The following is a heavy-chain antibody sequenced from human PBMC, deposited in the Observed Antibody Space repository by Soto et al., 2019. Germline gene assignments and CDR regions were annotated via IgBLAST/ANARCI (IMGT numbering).Heavy chain of an antibody. D-gene: IGHD3-10*01. CDR2: IYHSVST. Sequence: SETLSLTCTVPGYSVNSDDYWGCIRRPPGKGLEWIASIYHSVSTFYNPSLRSRVTISIDTSKNQFSLRLTAVTAADTAMYYCARKAYYAPGRINLFDSWGQGTLVTVSS. V-gene: IGHV4-38-2*02. CDR3: ARKAYYAPGRINLFDS. CDR1: GYSVNSDDY. J-gene: IGHJ4*02.